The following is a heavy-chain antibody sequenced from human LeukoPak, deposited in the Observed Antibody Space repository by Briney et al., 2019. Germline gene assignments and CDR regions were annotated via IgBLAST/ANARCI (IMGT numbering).Heavy chain of an antibody. CDR3: ARSVVGSYYFDY. D-gene: IGHD1-26*01. J-gene: IGHJ4*02. V-gene: IGHV4-31*03. Sequence: SETLSLTCTVSGRSITSGGYYWSWIRQHPGKGLEWNGYIYYSGSTYYNPSLKSRVIISVDTSKNQFSLKLSSVTAADTAVYYCARSVVGSYYFDYWGQGTLVTVSS. CDR1: GRSITSGGYY. CDR2: IYYSGST.